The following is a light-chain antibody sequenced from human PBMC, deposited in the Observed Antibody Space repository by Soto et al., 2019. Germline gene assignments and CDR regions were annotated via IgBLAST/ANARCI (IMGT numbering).Light chain of an antibody. CDR1: QDISTL. Sequence: DIQMTQSPSSVSASIGDTVTITCRASQDISTLLAWYQQKPGKAPKLLIYGASTLESGVPSRFSGRGSGTDFTLTISSLQPEDFATYFCQQDDSFPLTFGGGTTVDIK. J-gene: IGKJ4*01. CDR2: GAS. CDR3: QQDDSFPLT. V-gene: IGKV1D-12*01.